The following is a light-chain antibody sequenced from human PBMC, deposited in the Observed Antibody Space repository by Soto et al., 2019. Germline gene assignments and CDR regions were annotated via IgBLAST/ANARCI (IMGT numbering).Light chain of an antibody. CDR3: QQYHNWLPIT. V-gene: IGKV3D-15*01. CDR2: GAS. Sequence: EIVLTHAPLTLSVSPGERATLSCRASQFVSSNLAWYQQKPGQAPRLLIYGASTRATGIPARFSGSGSGTEFTLTISNLQSEDFAVYFCQQYHNWLPITFGQGTRLQIK. J-gene: IGKJ5*01. CDR1: QFVSSN.